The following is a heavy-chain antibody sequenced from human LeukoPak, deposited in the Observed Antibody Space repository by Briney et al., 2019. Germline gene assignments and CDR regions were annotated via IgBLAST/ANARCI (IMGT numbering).Heavy chain of an antibody. Sequence: GGSLRLSCAASGFTFTDYYMSWIRQAPGKGLEWVSYISNSGSSTYYADSVKGRFTISRDIAKNSRYLQMNSLRAEDTAVYSCARGRDGYNSGAFDIWGQGTMVTVSS. D-gene: IGHD5-24*01. CDR1: GFTFTDYY. CDR3: ARGRDGYNSGAFDI. J-gene: IGHJ3*02. CDR2: ISNSGSST. V-gene: IGHV3-11*04.